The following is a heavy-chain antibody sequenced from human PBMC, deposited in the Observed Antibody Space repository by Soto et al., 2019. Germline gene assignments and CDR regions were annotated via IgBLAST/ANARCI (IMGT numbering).Heavy chain of an antibody. D-gene: IGHD2-2*01. Sequence: QVHLIQSGAEVKKPGFSVKVSCKAAGGTFNTYTLFWVRQAPGHGLEWMGRIIPMLPVTNSAQKFQGRLTLTAHKSTGTAFMELTSLTSDDTAVYYCSIGSWSAETFDVWGQGTMVTVSS. CDR2: IIPMLPVT. V-gene: IGHV1-69*02. CDR3: SIGSWSAETFDV. J-gene: IGHJ3*01. CDR1: GGTFNTYT.